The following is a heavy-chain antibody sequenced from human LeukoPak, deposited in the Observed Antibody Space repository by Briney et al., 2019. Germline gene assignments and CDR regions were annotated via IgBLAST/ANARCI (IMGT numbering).Heavy chain of an antibody. Sequence: SETLSLTCTVSGGSISSNYWSWIRQPPGKGLEWTGYIYNSGSTNYNPSLKSRVTMSVDTSKNQFSMKLSSVTAAGTAVYYCARLARDSSGYDRFDYWGQGTLVTVSS. V-gene: IGHV4-59*01. J-gene: IGHJ4*02. CDR2: IYNSGST. CDR3: ARLARDSSGYDRFDY. D-gene: IGHD3-22*01. CDR1: GGSISSNY.